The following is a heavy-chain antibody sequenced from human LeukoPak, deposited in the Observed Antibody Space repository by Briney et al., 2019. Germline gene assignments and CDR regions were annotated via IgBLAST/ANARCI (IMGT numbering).Heavy chain of an antibody. J-gene: IGHJ4*02. CDR2: IYYSGST. Sequence: SETLSLTCTVSGGSISSGGYYWSWIRQHPGKGLEWIGYIYYSGSTYYNPPLKSRVTISVDTSKNQFSLKLSSVTAADTAVYYCARSDFWSGYYFDYWGQGTLVTVSS. D-gene: IGHD3-3*01. CDR1: GGSISSGGYY. CDR3: ARSDFWSGYYFDY. V-gene: IGHV4-31*03.